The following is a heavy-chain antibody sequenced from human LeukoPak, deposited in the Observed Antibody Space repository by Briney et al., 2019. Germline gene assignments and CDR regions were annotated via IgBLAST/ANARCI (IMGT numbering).Heavy chain of an antibody. D-gene: IGHD4/OR15-4a*01. J-gene: IGHJ4*02. Sequence: SETLSLTCAVYGGSFSGYYWSWIRQPPGKGLEWIGEINHSGSTNYNPSLKSRVTISADTSKNQFSLKLSSVTAADTAVYYCARRAGAYSHPYDYWGQGTLVTVSS. CDR1: GGSFSGYY. CDR2: INHSGST. V-gene: IGHV4-34*01. CDR3: ARRAGAYSHPYDY.